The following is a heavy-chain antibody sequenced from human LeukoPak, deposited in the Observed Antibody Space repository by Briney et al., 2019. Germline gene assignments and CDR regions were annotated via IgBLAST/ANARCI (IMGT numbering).Heavy chain of an antibody. CDR2: IYYSGST. CDR3: ASAYRDSSGYAREDAFDI. J-gene: IGHJ3*02. Sequence: PSETLSLTCTLSGASISSYYWSWIRQPPGKGREWIGYIYYSGSTNYNPSLKSRVTISVDTSKNQFSLKLSSVTAADTAVYYCASAYRDSSGYAREDAFDIWGQGTMVTVSS. V-gene: IGHV4-59*12. CDR1: GASISSYY. D-gene: IGHD3-22*01.